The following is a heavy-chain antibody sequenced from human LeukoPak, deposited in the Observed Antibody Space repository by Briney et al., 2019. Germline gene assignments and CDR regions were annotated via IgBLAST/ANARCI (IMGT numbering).Heavy chain of an antibody. CDR3: ASGRAVQVVVPAARAYYGMDV. J-gene: IGHJ6*02. Sequence: ASVKVSCKASGYTFTSYDINWVRQATGQGLEWMGWMNPNSGNTGYAQKFQGRVTMTRNTSISTAYMELSSLRSEDTAVYYCASGRAVQVVVPAARAYYGMDVWGQGTTVTVSS. D-gene: IGHD2-2*01. CDR2: MNPNSGNT. V-gene: IGHV1-8*01. CDR1: GYTFTSYD.